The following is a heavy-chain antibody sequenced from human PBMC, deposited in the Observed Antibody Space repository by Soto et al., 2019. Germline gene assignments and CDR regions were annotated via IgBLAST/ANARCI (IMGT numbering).Heavy chain of an antibody. CDR2: ISYDGGLQ. CDR3: VSDRGYGHASVPYS. Sequence: QAQLVESGGGVVQPGRSLRLSCAAPGFTFSSYGMHWVRQAPGTGLEWVAVISYDGGLQHYADSVKGRFTITRDNSKNMVLLQMNGLRAEDTAVYYCVSDRGYGHASVPYSWGQGTLVSVSS. J-gene: IGHJ4*02. CDR1: GFTFSSYG. V-gene: IGHV3-30*03. D-gene: IGHD5-18*01.